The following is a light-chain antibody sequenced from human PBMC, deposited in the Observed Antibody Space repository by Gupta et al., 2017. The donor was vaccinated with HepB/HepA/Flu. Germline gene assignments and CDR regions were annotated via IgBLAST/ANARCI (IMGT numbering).Light chain of an antibody. V-gene: IGLV1-47*01. CDR2: KND. CDR1: SSNLGSDY. J-gene: IGLJ3*02. Sequence: QSVLTQPPSASGTPGQVVTISCSGGSSNLGSDYAYWYQVVPGTAQKLLIDKNDQRPSGVPDRVSGYKAGTSASRRIXVXRSDEEXEVDCYEWADPISVWVFGGGTKLTVL. CDR3: YEWADPISVWV.